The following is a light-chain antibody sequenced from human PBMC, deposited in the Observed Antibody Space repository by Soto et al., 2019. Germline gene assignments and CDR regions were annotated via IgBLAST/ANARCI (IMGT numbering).Light chain of an antibody. Sequence: QSVLTQPPSASGTPGQRVTISCSGSSSNIGSNYVYWYQQLPGTAPKILIYRNNQRPSGVPDRFSGSKSGTSAYLAISGLRSEDEADYYCAAWDDSLSGVVFGGGNKLTVL. CDR3: AAWDDSLSGVV. CDR1: SSNIGSNY. CDR2: RNN. J-gene: IGLJ2*01. V-gene: IGLV1-47*01.